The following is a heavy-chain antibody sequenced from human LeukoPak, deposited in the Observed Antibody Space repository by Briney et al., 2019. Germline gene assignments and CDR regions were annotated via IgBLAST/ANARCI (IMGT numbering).Heavy chain of an antibody. CDR3: AGEEERGVTVAGTAFDY. V-gene: IGHV1-69*04. CDR1: GGTFSSYS. Sequence: SVKVSCKASGGTFSSYSSTWVRQAPGQGLEWMGRIIPTRGIANYAQKLQGIVTITADNSTSTAYMELSSLRSEDTAVYYCAGEEERGVTVAGTAFDYWGQGTLVTVSS. CDR2: IIPTRGIA. J-gene: IGHJ4*02. D-gene: IGHD6-19*01.